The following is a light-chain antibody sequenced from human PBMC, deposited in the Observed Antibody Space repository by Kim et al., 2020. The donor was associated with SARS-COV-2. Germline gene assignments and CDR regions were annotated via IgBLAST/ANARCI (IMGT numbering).Light chain of an antibody. CDR2: LKSDGSH. CDR1: SGNSGCA. Sequence: ASVKLTCTLSSGNSGCAIAWHQQEAEKGPRYLMKLKSDGSHSKGDGIPDRFSGSSSGAERYLTISSLQSEDEADYYCQTWGTGIVVFGGGTKLTVL. V-gene: IGLV4-69*01. J-gene: IGLJ2*01. CDR3: QTWGTGIVV.